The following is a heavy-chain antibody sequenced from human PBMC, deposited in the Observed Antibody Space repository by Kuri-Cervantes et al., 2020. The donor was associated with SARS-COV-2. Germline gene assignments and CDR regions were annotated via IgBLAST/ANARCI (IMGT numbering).Heavy chain of an antibody. CDR1: GFTFSSYG. CDR2: IWYDGSNK. Sequence: GESLKISCAASGFTFSSYGMHWVRQAPGKGLEWVAVIWYDGSNKYYADSVKGRFTISRDNSKNTLYLQMNSLRAEDTAVYYCARGLLVGATTFYYYIDVWGKGTTVTSSS. CDR3: ARGLLVGATTFYYYIDV. V-gene: IGHV3-33*01. D-gene: IGHD1-26*01. J-gene: IGHJ6*03.